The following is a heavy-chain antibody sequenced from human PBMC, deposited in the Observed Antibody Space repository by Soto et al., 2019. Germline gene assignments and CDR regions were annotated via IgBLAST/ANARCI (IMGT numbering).Heavy chain of an antibody. V-gene: IGHV3-23*01. CDR3: AKCMQAYWNYDAHHI. J-gene: IGHJ3*02. Sequence: GGSLRLSCAASGSTFSGYSMSWVRQSPGKGLEWVAHITATGGTTYYADSVKGRFTISRDTSRNTLYLQMNGLRAEDTALYYCAKCMQAYWNYDAHHIWGQGTMVTVSS. CDR1: GSTFSGYS. CDR2: ITATGGTT. D-gene: IGHD1-7*01.